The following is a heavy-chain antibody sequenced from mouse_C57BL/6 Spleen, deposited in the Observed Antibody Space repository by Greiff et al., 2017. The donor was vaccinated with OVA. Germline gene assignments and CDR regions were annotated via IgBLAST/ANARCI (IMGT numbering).Heavy chain of an antibody. J-gene: IGHJ1*03. CDR1: GYTFTSYW. CDR3: ARSQIYYDYDVNWYFDV. Sequence: VQLQQPGAELVRPGSSVKLSCKASGYTFTSYWMHWVKQRPIQGLEWIGNIDPSDSETHYNQKFKDKATLTVDKSSSTAYMQLSSLTSEDSAVYYCARSQIYYDYDVNWYFDVWGTGTTVTVSS. V-gene: IGHV1-52*01. D-gene: IGHD2-4*01. CDR2: IDPSDSET.